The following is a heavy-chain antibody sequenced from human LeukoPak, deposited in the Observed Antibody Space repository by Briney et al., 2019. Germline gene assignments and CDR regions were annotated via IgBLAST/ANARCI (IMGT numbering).Heavy chain of an antibody. V-gene: IGHV1-69*01. CDR3: AREFGYYYDSSGYLPGAFDI. CDR1: GGTFSSYA. J-gene: IGHJ3*02. CDR2: IIPIFGTA. D-gene: IGHD3-22*01. Sequence: RGSSVKVSCKASGGTFSSYAISWVRQAPGQGLEWMGGIIPIFGTANYAQKFQGRVTITADESTSTAYMELSSLRSEDTAVYYCAREFGYYYDSSGYLPGAFDIWGQGTMVTVSS.